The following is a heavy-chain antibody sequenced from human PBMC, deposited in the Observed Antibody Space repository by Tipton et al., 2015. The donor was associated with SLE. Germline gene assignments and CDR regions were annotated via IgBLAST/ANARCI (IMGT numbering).Heavy chain of an antibody. CDR3: ANDYGGSRGYDNCFDP. CDR2: IYHTGTT. Sequence: TLSLTCTVSGFYISSGFNWGWIRQSPGKGLEWIGIIYHTGTTKYSPSLQRRVAISVDTSRNQFSLKLNSLTAADTAVYYCANDYGGSRGYDNCFDPWGQGILVTVSS. V-gene: IGHV4-38-2*02. CDR1: GFYISSGFN. J-gene: IGHJ5*02. D-gene: IGHD5-12*01.